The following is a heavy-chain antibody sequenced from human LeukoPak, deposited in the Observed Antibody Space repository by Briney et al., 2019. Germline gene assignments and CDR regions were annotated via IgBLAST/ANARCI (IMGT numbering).Heavy chain of an antibody. CDR1: GYTFTDYY. CDR3: ATLPHGSGSLDY. CDR2: VDPEDGET. Sequence: ASVKVSCKVSGYTFTDYYMHWVQQAPGKGLEWMGLVDPEDGETIYAEKFQGRVTITADTSTDTAYMELGSLRSEDTAVYYCATLPHGSGSLDYWGQGTLVTVSS. D-gene: IGHD3-10*01. V-gene: IGHV1-69-2*01. J-gene: IGHJ4*02.